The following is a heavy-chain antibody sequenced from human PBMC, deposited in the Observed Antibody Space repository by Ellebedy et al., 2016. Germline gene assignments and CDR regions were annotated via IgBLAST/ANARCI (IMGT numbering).Heavy chain of an antibody. J-gene: IGHJ2*01. Sequence: GGSLRLSXAASGFTFETYAMSWVRQAPEEGLEWVSTLSGSGPKTYYADSVQGRFTISRDNSKSTLYLQMNSLRAEDTAVYYCAKHETDGDYYFDLWGRGTLVTVSS. V-gene: IGHV3-23*01. D-gene: IGHD2-21*01. CDR3: AKHETDGDYYFDL. CDR1: GFTFETYA. CDR2: LSGSGPKT.